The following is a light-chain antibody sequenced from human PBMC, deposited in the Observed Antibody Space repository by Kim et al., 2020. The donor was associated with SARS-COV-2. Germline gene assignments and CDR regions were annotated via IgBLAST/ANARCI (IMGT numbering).Light chain of an antibody. J-gene: IGLJ1*01. CDR3: SSYRSSGYV. CDR1: SSDVGGYNY. CDR2: DVT. V-gene: IGLV2-14*03. Sequence: GQSITIACTGTSSDVGGYNYVSWYQQYPGKAPKLMLYDVTKRPSGVSNRFSGSKSGNTASLTISGLQAEGEADYYCSSYRSSGYVFGTGTKVTVL.